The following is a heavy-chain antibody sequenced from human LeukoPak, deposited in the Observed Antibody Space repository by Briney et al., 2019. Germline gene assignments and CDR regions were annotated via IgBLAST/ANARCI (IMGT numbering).Heavy chain of an antibody. CDR1: GYTFTGYY. J-gene: IGHJ5*02. CDR3: ARDLLMYYSGSGEST. V-gene: IGHV1-2*02. CDR2: INPHSGGT. D-gene: IGHD3-10*01. Sequence: ASLKVSCKASGYTFTGYYMHWVRQAPGHRLEWMGWINPHSGGTKYAQKFQGRVTMTRDTSISTAYMELSRLRSDDTAVYYCARDLLMYYSGSGESTWGQGTLVTVSS.